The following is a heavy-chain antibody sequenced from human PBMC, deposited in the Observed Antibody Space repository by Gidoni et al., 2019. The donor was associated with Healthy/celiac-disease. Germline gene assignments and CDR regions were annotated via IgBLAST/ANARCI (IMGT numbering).Heavy chain of an antibody. CDR3: ARAPYQLPYFDY. CDR2: IWYDGSNK. Sequence: QVQLVESVGVVVQPWRSLTLSFSPSGFTFSSYGMHWVRQAPGKGLGWVAFIWYDGSNKYYADSVKGRFTISRDNSKNTLYLQMNSLRAEDTAVYYCARAPYQLPYFDYWGQGTLVTVSS. D-gene: IGHD2-2*01. J-gene: IGHJ4*02. CDR1: GFTFSSYG. V-gene: IGHV3-33*01.